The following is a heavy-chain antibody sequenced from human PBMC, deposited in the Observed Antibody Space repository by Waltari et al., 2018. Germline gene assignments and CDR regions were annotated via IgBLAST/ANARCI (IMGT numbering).Heavy chain of an antibody. CDR3: ARGPYNFWSGYSFEY. J-gene: IGHJ4*02. Sequence: EVQLVATGGGLMQPGASLSLLCAASGFTLSDSYLTWVRQEPGKGLEWVSLIHRGGSTFYADSVKGRFTISRDYSKNTLYLQMNSLRAEDSALYYCARGPYNFWSGYSFEYWGQGTLVTVSS. CDR1: GFTLSDSY. CDR2: IHRGGST. V-gene: IGHV3-53*02. D-gene: IGHD3-3*01.